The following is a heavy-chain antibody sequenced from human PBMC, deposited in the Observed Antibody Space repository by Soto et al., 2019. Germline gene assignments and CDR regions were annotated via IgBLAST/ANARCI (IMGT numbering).Heavy chain of an antibody. V-gene: IGHV1-18*01. CDR1: GYTFTSYG. J-gene: IGHJ3*02. Sequence: ASVKVSCKASGYTFTSYGISWVRQAPGQGLEWMGWISAYNGNTNYAQKLQGRVTMTTDTSTSTAYMELRSLRSDDTAVYYCASRSYCSGGSCYPTAFDIWGQGTMVTVSS. CDR3: ASRSYCSGGSCYPTAFDI. CDR2: ISAYNGNT. D-gene: IGHD2-15*01.